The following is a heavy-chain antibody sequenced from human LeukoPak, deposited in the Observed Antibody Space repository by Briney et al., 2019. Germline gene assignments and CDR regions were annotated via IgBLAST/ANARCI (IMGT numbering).Heavy chain of an antibody. CDR1: GYTFTSYY. CDR2: INPTAGST. V-gene: IGHV1-46*01. Sequence: GASVTVSCKGSGYTFTSYYMHWVRQTPGQGGEGMIIINPTAGSTTYAQQFHGTVTMTTDMSTRTLYMELTTLTSEDPAVYYCARDVGIAAPPSDYWGQGTLVTVSS. J-gene: IGHJ4*02. CDR3: ARDVGIAAPPSDY. D-gene: IGHD6-6*01.